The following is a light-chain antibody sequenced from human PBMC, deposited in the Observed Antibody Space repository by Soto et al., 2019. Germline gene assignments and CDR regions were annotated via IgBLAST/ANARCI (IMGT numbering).Light chain of an antibody. Sequence: DIVMTQSPLSLPVTPGEPASISCRTSQSLLYTNGYNYVDWFVQKPGQFPQLLIYLSSNRSSGVRDRFSGNLFDTNVTLKISKVEAEYVGVYYGMQPLYTTWTCGQGTKVEIK. V-gene: IGKV2-28*01. CDR1: QSLLYTNGYNY. J-gene: IGKJ1*01. CDR3: MQPLYTTWT. CDR2: LSS.